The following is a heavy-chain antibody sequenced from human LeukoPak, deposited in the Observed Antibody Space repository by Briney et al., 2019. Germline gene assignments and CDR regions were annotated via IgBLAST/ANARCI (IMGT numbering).Heavy chain of an antibody. Sequence: SETLSLTCDVSGXSVTSTNWWTWVRQPSGKGLEWIGEVHLDGRTNYNPSLKSRLIMSLDLPENHISLKLTSVTAADTAVYYCAREGGFYRPLDYSGQGTLVTVSS. J-gene: IGHJ4*02. CDR1: GXSVTSTNW. D-gene: IGHD3-3*01. V-gene: IGHV4-4*02. CDR2: VHLDGRT. CDR3: AREGGFYRPLDY.